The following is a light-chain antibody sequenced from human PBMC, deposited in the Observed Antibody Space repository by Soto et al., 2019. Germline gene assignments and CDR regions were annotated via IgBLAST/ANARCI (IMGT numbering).Light chain of an antibody. CDR3: QHYGSSWT. J-gene: IGKJ1*01. CDR1: QSVSSSN. V-gene: IGKV3-20*01. Sequence: EIVLTQSPGILSLSPGEGATLSCRASQSVSSSNLAWYQQKPGQAPRLLIYLASSRATGIPDRFSGSGFGTDFTLTISSLEPEDFAVYYCQHYGSSWTFGQGTKVDIK. CDR2: LAS.